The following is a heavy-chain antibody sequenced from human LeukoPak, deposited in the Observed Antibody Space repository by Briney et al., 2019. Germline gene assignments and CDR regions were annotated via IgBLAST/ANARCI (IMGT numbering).Heavy chain of an antibody. CDR1: GYSISNGYY. Sequence: SETLSLTCAVSGYSISNGYYWVWIRQPPGKGLEWIGSLYHSDTVYYNTALESRVSMSVDTSKNQFTLKLSFVTAADTAVYYCARQHDSYYYYYIDVWGSGTTVAVSS. CDR3: ARQHDSYYYYYIDV. CDR2: LYHSDTV. V-gene: IGHV4-38-2*01. J-gene: IGHJ6*03.